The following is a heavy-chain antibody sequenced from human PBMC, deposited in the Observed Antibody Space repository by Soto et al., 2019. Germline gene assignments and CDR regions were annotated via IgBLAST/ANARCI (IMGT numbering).Heavy chain of an antibody. V-gene: IGHV3-21*01. J-gene: IGHJ5*02. CDR1: GFTFSSYS. Sequence: EVQLVESGGGLVKPGGSLRLSCAASGFTFSSYSMNWVRQAPGKGLEWVSSISSSSSYIYYADSVKGRFTISRDNAKNSLYLQMNSQRAEDTAVYYCAREANYPNWFDPWGQGTLVTVSS. CDR2: ISSSSSYI. CDR3: AREANYPNWFDP. D-gene: IGHD1-7*01.